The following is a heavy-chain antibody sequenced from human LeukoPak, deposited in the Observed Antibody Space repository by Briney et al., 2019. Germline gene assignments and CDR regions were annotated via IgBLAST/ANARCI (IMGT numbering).Heavy chain of an antibody. Sequence: GGSLRLSCAASGFTFNDYAMHWVWQAPGRGLEWVSGISWNSGNIVYADSVKGRFTTSRDNAKNSLYVQMNSLRPEDTALYYCAKDSRGSGTRYYGMDVWGQGTTVIVSS. J-gene: IGHJ6*02. V-gene: IGHV3-9*01. CDR3: AKDSRGSGTRYYGMDV. D-gene: IGHD3-10*01. CDR1: GFTFNDYA. CDR2: ISWNSGNI.